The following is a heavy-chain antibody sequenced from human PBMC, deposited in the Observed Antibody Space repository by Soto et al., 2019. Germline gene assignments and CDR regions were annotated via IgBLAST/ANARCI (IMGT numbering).Heavy chain of an antibody. V-gene: IGHV1-18*01. CDR2: ISAHNGNT. J-gene: IGHJ4*02. D-gene: IGHD1-1*01. Sequence: QVNLVQSGAEVKKSGASVKVSCKGSGYDFTTYGITWVRQAPGQGLEWMAWISAHNGNTDYAQKLQGRVTVTRDTSTRTAYMELMSLRSGDRAVYFCARGRYGDYWGQGALVTVSS. CDR3: ARGRYGDY. CDR1: GYDFTTYG.